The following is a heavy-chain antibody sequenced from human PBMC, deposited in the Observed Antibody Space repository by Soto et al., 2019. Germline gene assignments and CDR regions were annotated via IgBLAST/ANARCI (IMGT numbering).Heavy chain of an antibody. Sequence: EVQLVESGGGLVKPGGSLKLPCAASVLTFINVWMNWVAQAQGKGLEWVGRIKSKTDGGTTDYAAPVKGRFTISRDDSKNTLYLQMNSLKTEDTAVYYCTPLALKYSSGWYEFSDWGQGTLVTVSS. D-gene: IGHD6-19*01. CDR2: IKSKTDGGTT. CDR1: VLTFINVW. CDR3: TPLALKYSSGWYEFSD. V-gene: IGHV3-15*07. J-gene: IGHJ4*02.